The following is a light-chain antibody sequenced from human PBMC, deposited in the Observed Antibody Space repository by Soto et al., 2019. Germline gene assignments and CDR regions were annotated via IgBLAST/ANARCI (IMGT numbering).Light chain of an antibody. CDR1: QGISSY. V-gene: IGKV1-9*01. CDR2: AAS. J-gene: IGKJ5*01. Sequence: DVQLTQSPSFLSASVGDRVTITCRASQGISSYLAWYQQKPGKAPKLLIYAASTLQSRVPSRFSGSGSGTEFTLTISSLQPEDFATYYCQQRNSFPITFGQGTRLEIK. CDR3: QQRNSFPIT.